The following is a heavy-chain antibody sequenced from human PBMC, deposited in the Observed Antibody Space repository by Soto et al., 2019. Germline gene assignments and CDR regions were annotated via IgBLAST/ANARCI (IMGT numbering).Heavy chain of an antibody. CDR1: GGSFSGYY. Sequence: QVQLQQWGAGLLKPSETLSLTCAVYGGSFSGYYWSWIRQPPGQGLEWIGEINHSGSTNYNPSLKSRVTKPVDTSKNQFSLKLSSVTAADTAVYYCARGRLSVVVVAATGVAFDIWGQGTMVTVSS. V-gene: IGHV4-34*01. D-gene: IGHD2-15*01. J-gene: IGHJ3*02. CDR2: INHSGST. CDR3: ARGRLSVVVVAATGVAFDI.